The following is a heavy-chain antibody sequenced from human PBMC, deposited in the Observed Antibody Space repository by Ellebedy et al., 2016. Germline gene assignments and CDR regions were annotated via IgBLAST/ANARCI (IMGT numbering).Heavy chain of an antibody. CDR2: ISNDGNDE. V-gene: IGHV3-30*18. CDR1: GFTFSRFD. J-gene: IGHJ6*02. Sequence: GESLKISXAASGFTFSRFDIHWVRQAQGKGLEWVAAISNDGNDENYGASVKGRFTISRDNSKIRVSLQMNSLRLEDTAVYYCAKVRSPDFYKTSGMDVWGQGTTVTVSS. D-gene: IGHD2/OR15-2a*01. CDR3: AKVRSPDFYKTSGMDV.